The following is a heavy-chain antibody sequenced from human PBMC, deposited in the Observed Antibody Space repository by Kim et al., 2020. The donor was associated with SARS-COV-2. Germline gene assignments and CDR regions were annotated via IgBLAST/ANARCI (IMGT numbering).Heavy chain of an antibody. J-gene: IGHJ2*01. CDR2: IYSGGSST. Sequence: GGSLRLSCAASGFTFSSYAMSWVRQAPGKGLEWVSVIYSGGSSTYYADSVKGRFTISRDNSKNTLYLQMNSLRAEDTAVYYCATTSGSISSYWYFDLWGRGTLVTVSS. D-gene: IGHD1-26*01. V-gene: IGHV3-23*03. CDR3: ATTSGSISSYWYFDL. CDR1: GFTFSSYA.